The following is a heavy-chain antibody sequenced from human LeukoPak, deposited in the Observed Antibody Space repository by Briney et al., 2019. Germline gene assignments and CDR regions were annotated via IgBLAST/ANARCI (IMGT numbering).Heavy chain of an antibody. CDR2: FDPEDGEK. CDR3: ATWYGGNYYFDY. V-gene: IGHV1-24*01. Sequence: ASVKVSFKVSGHTLTALFMHWVRQAPGKGLEWMGGFDPEDGEKVYAQRFQGRVAMTEDRSTDTAYLELRSLRSEDTATYYCATWYGGNYYFDYWGQGTLVTVSS. J-gene: IGHJ4*02. CDR1: GHTLTALF. D-gene: IGHD1-26*01.